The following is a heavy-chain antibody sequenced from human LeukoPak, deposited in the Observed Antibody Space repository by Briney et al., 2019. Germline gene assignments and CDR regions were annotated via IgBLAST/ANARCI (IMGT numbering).Heavy chain of an antibody. Sequence: GGSLRLSCAASGFTFSSYGMHWVRQAPGKGLEWVAVISYDGSNKYYADSVKGRFTISRDNSKNTLYLQMNSLRAEDTAVYYCASGRIMITFGGVIDYWGQGTLVTVSS. D-gene: IGHD3-16*01. CDR2: ISYDGSNK. CDR3: ASGRIMITFGGVIDY. V-gene: IGHV3-30*03. J-gene: IGHJ4*02. CDR1: GFTFSSYG.